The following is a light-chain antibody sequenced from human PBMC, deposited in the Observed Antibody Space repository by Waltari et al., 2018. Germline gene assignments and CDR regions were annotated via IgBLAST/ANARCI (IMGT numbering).Light chain of an antibody. Sequence: DIVMTQSPLSLPVSPGEPASISCRSSQSLLHSSGYTFLDWYLQKPGQSPQLLIYLVSNRASGVPDRFSVSGSGTDFTLKISRVEAEDVGVYYCMQARQTPWTFGQGTKVEIK. V-gene: IGKV2-28*01. CDR1: QSLLHSSGYTF. J-gene: IGKJ1*01. CDR2: LVS. CDR3: MQARQTPWT.